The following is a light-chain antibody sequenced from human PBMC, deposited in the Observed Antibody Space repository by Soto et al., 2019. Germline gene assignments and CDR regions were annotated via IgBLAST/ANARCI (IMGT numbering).Light chain of an antibody. J-gene: IGKJ5*01. CDR2: AAS. CDR3: QQYYSYLLIT. CDR1: QGISSY. V-gene: IGKV1-8*01. Sequence: AIRMTQSPSSLSASTGDRVTITCRASQGISSYLAWYQQKPGKAPKLLIYAASTLQSGVPSRFSSSGSGTDFTLTISCLQSEDFATYYCQQYYSYLLITFGQGTRLEIK.